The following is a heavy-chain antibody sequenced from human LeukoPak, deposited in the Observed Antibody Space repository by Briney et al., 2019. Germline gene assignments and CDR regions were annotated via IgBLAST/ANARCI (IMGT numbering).Heavy chain of an antibody. V-gene: IGHV3-23*01. CDR3: AKTPDFSLIKVGTSFDY. CDR1: GFTFSNYA. D-gene: IGHD3-3*01. Sequence: GGSLRLSCAASGFTFSNYAMSWVRQAPGKGLDWVSVISGRGDSTYYADSVKGRFTISRDNSKNTLYLQMNGLRAEDTAVYYCAKTPDFSLIKVGTSFDYWGQGTLVTVSS. J-gene: IGHJ4*02. CDR2: ISGRGDST.